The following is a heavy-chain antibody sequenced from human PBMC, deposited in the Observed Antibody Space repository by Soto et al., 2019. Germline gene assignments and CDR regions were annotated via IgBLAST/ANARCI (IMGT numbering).Heavy chain of an antibody. J-gene: IGHJ4*02. CDR1: GFTFSSYA. Sequence: EVQLLESGGGLVQPGGSLRLSCAASGFTFSSYAMSWVRQAPGKGLEWVSAISGSGGSTYYADSVKGRFTISRDNSKSSLYLQMNSLRAEDTAVYYCAKDSTYDSRPYYFDYWGQGTLVTVSS. D-gene: IGHD3-22*01. CDR3: AKDSTYDSRPYYFDY. CDR2: ISGSGGST. V-gene: IGHV3-23*01.